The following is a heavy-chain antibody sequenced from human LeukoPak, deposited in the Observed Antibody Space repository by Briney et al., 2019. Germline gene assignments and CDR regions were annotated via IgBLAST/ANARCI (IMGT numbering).Heavy chain of an antibody. CDR1: GGSISSSSYY. Sequence: PSETLSLTCTVSGGSISSSSYYWGWLRQPPGKGLEWIGSIYYSGSTYYNPSLKSRVTISVDTSKNQFSLKLSSVTAADTAVYYCARGSSFYYDSSGYYYYFDYWGQGTLVTVSS. V-gene: IGHV4-39*01. D-gene: IGHD3-22*01. CDR3: ARGSSFYYDSSGYYYYFDY. J-gene: IGHJ4*02. CDR2: IYYSGST.